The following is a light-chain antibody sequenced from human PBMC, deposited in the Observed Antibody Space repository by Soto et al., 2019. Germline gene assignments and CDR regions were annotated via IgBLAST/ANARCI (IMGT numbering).Light chain of an antibody. V-gene: IGLV4-60*03. CDR1: SGHTTYI. CDR2: VDGGGTY. CDR3: ETWDSDTQV. J-gene: IGLJ2*01. Sequence: QSVLTQSSSASASLGSSVKLTCTLSSGHTTYIIAWHQPHSGKAPRYLMNVDGGGTYNKGSAVPDRFSGSSARADRYLTISNLQSEDEADYYCETWDSDTQVFGAGTQLTVL.